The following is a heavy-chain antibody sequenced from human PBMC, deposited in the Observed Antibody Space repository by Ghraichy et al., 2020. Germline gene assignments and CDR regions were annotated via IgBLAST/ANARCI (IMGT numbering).Heavy chain of an antibody. CDR1: GFTFNEFA. V-gene: IGHV3-23*01. Sequence: GGSLTLSCAASGFTFNEFAMTWVRQAPGKGLEWVSGILGSGETTYYGESVKGRFTIYRDNSKNTVYLQMDSLRAEDTAVYYCAKERVRAYYYYGMDVWGQGTTVTVSS. CDR2: ILGSGETT. CDR3: AKERVRAYYYYGMDV. D-gene: IGHD3-3*01. J-gene: IGHJ6*02.